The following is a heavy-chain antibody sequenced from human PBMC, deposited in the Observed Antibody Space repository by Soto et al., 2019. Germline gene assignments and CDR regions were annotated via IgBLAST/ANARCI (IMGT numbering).Heavy chain of an antibody. V-gene: IGHV3-30*18. Sequence: GGSLRLSCAASGFTFSSYGMHWVRQAPGKGLEWVAVISYDGSNKYYADSVKGRFTISRDNSKNTLYLQMNSLRAEDTAVYYCAKDAEAATQSGIYYYYYMDVWGKGTTVTVSS. CDR3: AKDAEAATQSGIYYYYYMDV. D-gene: IGHD2-15*01. CDR1: GFTFSSYG. CDR2: ISYDGSNK. J-gene: IGHJ6*03.